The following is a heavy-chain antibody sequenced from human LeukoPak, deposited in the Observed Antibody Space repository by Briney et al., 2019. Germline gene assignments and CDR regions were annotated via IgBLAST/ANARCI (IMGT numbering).Heavy chain of an antibody. CDR3: ARYSWTATPWC. V-gene: IGHV3-7*01. J-gene: IGHJ4*02. D-gene: IGHD2-15*01. CDR2: INEDGSAK. Sequence: GGSLRLSCAASGFPLSSYWMTWIRQAPGKGLEWVANINEDGSAKYYVDSVKGRFTVSRDNAKNSLYLQMNSLRDEDTAVYYCARYSWTATPWCWGQGTVVTVSS. CDR1: GFPLSSYW.